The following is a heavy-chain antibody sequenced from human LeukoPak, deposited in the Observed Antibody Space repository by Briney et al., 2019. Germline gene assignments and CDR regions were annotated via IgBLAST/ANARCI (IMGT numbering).Heavy chain of an antibody. CDR2: IYYSGST. Sequence: SETLSLTCTVSGGSISSYYWSWIRQPPGKGLEWIGYIYYSGSTNYNPSLKSRVTISVDTSKNQFSLKLSSVTAADTAVYYCARGLMNGLRWSTAGNWFDPWGQGTLVTVSS. V-gene: IGHV4-59*12. CDR3: ARGLMNGLRWSTAGNWFDP. J-gene: IGHJ5*02. CDR1: GGSISSYY. D-gene: IGHD4-23*01.